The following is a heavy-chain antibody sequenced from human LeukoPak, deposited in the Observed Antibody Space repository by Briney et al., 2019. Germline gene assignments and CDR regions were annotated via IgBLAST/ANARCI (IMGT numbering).Heavy chain of an antibody. CDR1: GGSISSSSYY. V-gene: IGHV4-39*07. CDR2: IYYSGST. D-gene: IGHD5-12*01. Sequence: SETLSLTCTVSGGSISSSSYYWGWIRQPPGKGLEWIGSIYYSGSTYYNPSLKSRVTISVDRSKNQFSLKLSSVTAADTAVYYCAREAPESGYDSTTYYYMDVWGKGTTVTVSS. J-gene: IGHJ6*03. CDR3: AREAPESGYDSTTYYYMDV.